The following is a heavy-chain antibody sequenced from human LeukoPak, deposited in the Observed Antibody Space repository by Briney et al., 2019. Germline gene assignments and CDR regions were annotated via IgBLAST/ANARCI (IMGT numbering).Heavy chain of an antibody. J-gene: IGHJ4*02. Sequence: ASVKVSCKASGGTFSSYAISWVRQAPGQGLEWMGGIIPIFSTANYAQKFQGRVTITADESTSTAYMELSSLRSEDTAVYYCAREESYYDSSGYYTASFDYWGQGTLVTVSS. D-gene: IGHD3-22*01. CDR3: AREESYYDSSGYYTASFDY. CDR2: IIPIFSTA. V-gene: IGHV1-69*13. CDR1: GGTFSSYA.